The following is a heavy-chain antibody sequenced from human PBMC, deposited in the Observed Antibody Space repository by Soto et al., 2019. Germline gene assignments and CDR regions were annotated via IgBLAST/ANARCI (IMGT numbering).Heavy chain of an antibody. Sequence: EVQLVESGGGLVQPGRSLRLSCAASGFTFDDYAMHWVRQAPGKGLEWVSGISWNSGSIGYADSVKGRFTISRDNAKKSLYLQMNRLRAEDTALYYCAKDDSSGWYGRDGGPVDYWGQGTLVTVSS. CDR3: AKDDSSGWYGRDGGPVDY. D-gene: IGHD6-19*01. J-gene: IGHJ4*02. CDR1: GFTFDDYA. V-gene: IGHV3-9*01. CDR2: ISWNSGSI.